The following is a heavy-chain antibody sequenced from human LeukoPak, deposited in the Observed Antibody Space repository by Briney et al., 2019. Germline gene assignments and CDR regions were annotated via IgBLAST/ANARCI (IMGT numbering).Heavy chain of an antibody. CDR3: ARGHTVTSFDY. V-gene: IGHV3-64*01. J-gene: IGHJ4*02. CDR1: GFTFSSYA. Sequence: PGGSLSLSCAASGFTFSSYAMLWVRQAPGKGLEYVSAISSNGGSTYYANTVKGRFTISRDNSKNTLYLQMGSLRAEDMAVYYCARGHTVTSFDYWGQGTLVTVSS. CDR2: ISSNGGST. D-gene: IGHD4-11*01.